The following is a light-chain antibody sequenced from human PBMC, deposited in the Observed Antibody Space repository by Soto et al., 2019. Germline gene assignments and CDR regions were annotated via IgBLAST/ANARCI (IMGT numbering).Light chain of an antibody. Sequence: DIVLTQSPGTLSLSPGERATLSCRASQSLNSSYLAWYQQKPGQAPRLLIYDASSRATGIPDRFSGSGSGTDFTLTISRLEPEDSAVYYCHQYDSWTFGQGTKVDI. CDR2: DAS. J-gene: IGKJ1*01. CDR1: QSLNSSY. CDR3: HQYDSWT. V-gene: IGKV3-20*01.